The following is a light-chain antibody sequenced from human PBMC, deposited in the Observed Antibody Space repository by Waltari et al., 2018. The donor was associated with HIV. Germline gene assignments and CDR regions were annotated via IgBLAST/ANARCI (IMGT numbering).Light chain of an antibody. CDR1: SRYLNDAQM. Sequence: QSALTQPRSVSGSPGHSVTISCTASSRYLNDAQMFSWYQHHAGKAPKLIIFGVNQRPSGVPDRFSGSKSGSTASLTISGLQAEDEGHYYCCSYGGIYLFWIFGGGTQLTVL. CDR2: GVN. CDR3: CSYGGIYLFWI. J-gene: IGLJ2*01. V-gene: IGLV2-11*01.